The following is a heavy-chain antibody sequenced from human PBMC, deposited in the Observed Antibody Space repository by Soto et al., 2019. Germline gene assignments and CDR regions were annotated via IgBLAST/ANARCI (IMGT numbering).Heavy chain of an antibody. D-gene: IGHD2-2*01. J-gene: IGHJ1*01. CDR3: AKDRQGYCISSSCYYFH. Sequence: GGSLRLSCVASGFTFSTYAMHWVRQAPGKGLEWVAVISYDGRRKFYADSVKGRFTISRDNSKNTLYLQMNSLRVEDTAVYYCAKDRQGYCISSSCYYFHWGQGTLVTVSS. CDR2: ISYDGRRK. V-gene: IGHV3-30*04. CDR1: GFTFSTYA.